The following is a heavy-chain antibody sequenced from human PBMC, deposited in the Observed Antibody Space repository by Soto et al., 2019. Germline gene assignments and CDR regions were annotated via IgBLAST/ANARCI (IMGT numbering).Heavy chain of an antibody. CDR2: IIGGNGDT. CDR3: AKDKEPDGVWDIDF. V-gene: IGHV3-23*01. Sequence: PGGPLRLSCAASGFTFRYYTMILVRQAQGKGLEWVSSIIGGNGDTFYAASVTGRFTISRDISKSTLYLQMNGLRVEDTAIYYCAKDKEPDGVWDIDFWGHGTLVTVSS. D-gene: IGHD4-17*01. J-gene: IGHJ4*01. CDR1: GFTFRYYT.